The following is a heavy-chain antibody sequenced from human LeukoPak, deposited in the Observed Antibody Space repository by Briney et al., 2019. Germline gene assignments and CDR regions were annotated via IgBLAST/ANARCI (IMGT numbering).Heavy chain of an antibody. CDR2: IKQDGSEK. CDR1: GFTFSSYA. V-gene: IGHV3-7*01. J-gene: IGHJ3*02. CDR3: ARDEGKWELGAFDI. D-gene: IGHD1-26*01. Sequence: GGSLRLSCAGSGFTFSSYAMNWVRQAPGKGLEWVANIKQDGSEKNYVDSVKGRFTISRDNAKNSLYLQMNSLRAEDTAVYYCARDEGKWELGAFDIWGQGTMVTVSS.